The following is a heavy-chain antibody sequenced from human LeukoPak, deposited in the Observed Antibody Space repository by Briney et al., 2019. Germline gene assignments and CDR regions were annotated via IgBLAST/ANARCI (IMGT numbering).Heavy chain of an antibody. CDR1: RFTFSSYS. CDR2: ISSSGSYI. V-gene: IGHV3-21*04. D-gene: IGHD6-13*01. J-gene: IGHJ4*02. CDR3: AKDPSAAGATFDY. Sequence: GGSLRLSCAASRFTFSSYSMNWVRQAPGKGLEWVSSISSSGSYIYHADSVKGRFTISRDNSKNTLYLQMNSLRAEDTAVYYCAKDPSAAGATFDYWGQGTLVTVSS.